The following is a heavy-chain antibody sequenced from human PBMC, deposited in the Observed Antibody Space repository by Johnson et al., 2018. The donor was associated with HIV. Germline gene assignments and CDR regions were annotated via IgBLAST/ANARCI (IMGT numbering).Heavy chain of an antibody. CDR1: GFTFDDYT. V-gene: IGHV3-33*06. Sequence: QVQLVESGGVVVQPGGSLRLSCAASGFTFDDYTMHWVRQAPGKGLEWVAVIWYDGSNKYYADSVKGRFTISRDNSKNTLYLQMNSLRAEDTAVYYCAKPSTESAFDIWGQGTMVTVSS. D-gene: IGHD1-1*01. CDR2: IWYDGSNK. J-gene: IGHJ3*02. CDR3: AKPSTESAFDI.